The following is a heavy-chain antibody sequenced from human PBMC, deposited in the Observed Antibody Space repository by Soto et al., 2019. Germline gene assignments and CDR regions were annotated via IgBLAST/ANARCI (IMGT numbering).Heavy chain of an antibody. J-gene: IGHJ4*02. CDR2: IVPIVDTS. CDR1: GGTFSSYA. V-gene: IGHV1-69*12. D-gene: IGHD5-12*01. CDR3: VRVVAIPGYPDN. Sequence: QVQLVQSGAEVRQPASSVKVSCKTSGGTFSSYAISWVRQAPGQGLEWMGGIVPIVDTSTYAQKFQGRVTITADESKSTADMELSSLRSDDTAIYYCVRVVAIPGYPDNWGQGTLVTVSS.